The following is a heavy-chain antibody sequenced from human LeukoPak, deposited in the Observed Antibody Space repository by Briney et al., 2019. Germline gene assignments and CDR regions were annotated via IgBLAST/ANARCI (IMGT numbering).Heavy chain of an antibody. CDR3: ARVDDYGDYGIDY. Sequence: GGSLRLSCAASGFTFSSYGMHWVRQAPGKGLEWVAVIWYDGSNKYYADSVKGRFTISRDNSKNTLYLQMNSLRAEDTAVYYCARVDDYGDYGIDYWGQGTLVTVSS. CDR2: IWYDGSNK. J-gene: IGHJ4*02. CDR1: GFTFSSYG. D-gene: IGHD4-17*01. V-gene: IGHV3-33*08.